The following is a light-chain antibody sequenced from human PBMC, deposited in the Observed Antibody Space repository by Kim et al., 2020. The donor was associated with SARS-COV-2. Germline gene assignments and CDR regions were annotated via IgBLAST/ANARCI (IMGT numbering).Light chain of an antibody. J-gene: IGKJ1*01. Sequence: EIVLTQSPGTLSLSPGERATFSCRASQSVSGSYPAWYQQKPGQAPRLLIYDATTRATGIPDRFSGSGSGTDFTLTISRLEPEDFAVYYCQQYGSSPQTFGQGTKVDIK. CDR1: QSVSGSY. CDR3: QQYGSSPQT. V-gene: IGKV3-20*01. CDR2: DAT.